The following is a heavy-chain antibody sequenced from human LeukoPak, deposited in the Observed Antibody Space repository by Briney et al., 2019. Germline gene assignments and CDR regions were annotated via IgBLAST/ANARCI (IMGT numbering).Heavy chain of an antibody. Sequence: PGGSLRLSCAASGFTVSSNYMSWVRQPPGKGLEWIGYIYYSGSTNYNPSLKSRVTISVDTSKNQFSLKLSSVTAADTAVYYCARDPYGEVSSWFDPWGQGTLVTVSS. CDR2: IYYSGST. V-gene: IGHV4-59*02. CDR3: ARDPYGEVSSWFDP. J-gene: IGHJ5*02. D-gene: IGHD4-17*01. CDR1: GFTVSSNY.